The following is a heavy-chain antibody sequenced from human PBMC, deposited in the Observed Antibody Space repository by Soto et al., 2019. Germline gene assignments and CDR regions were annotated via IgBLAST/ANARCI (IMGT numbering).Heavy chain of an antibody. V-gene: IGHV4-34*01. J-gene: IGHJ4*02. D-gene: IGHD3-10*01. Sequence: SEPLSHTCAVYGGSFSGYDGSWIRQPPGKGLEWIGEINHSGSTNYNPSLKSRVTISVDTSKNQFPLKLSSVTAADTAVYYCARAGGFGPFDYWGQGTLVTVSS. CDR2: INHSGST. CDR3: ARAGGFGPFDY. CDR1: GGSFSGYD.